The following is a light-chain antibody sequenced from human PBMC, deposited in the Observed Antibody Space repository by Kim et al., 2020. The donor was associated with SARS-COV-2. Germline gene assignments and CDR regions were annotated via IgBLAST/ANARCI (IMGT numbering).Light chain of an antibody. CDR3: AAWDDSLNGLV. CDR2: SNN. J-gene: IGLJ3*02. V-gene: IGLV1-44*01. Sequence: QSVLTQPPSASGTPGQRVTISCPGSSSNIGSNTVNWYQQLPGTAPKLLIYSNNQRPSGVPDRFSGSKSGTSASLVISGLQSEDEADYSCAAWDDSLNGLVFGGGTQLTVL. CDR1: SSNIGSNT.